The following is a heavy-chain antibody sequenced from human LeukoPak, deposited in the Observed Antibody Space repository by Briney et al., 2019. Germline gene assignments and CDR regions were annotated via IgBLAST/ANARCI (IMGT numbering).Heavy chain of an antibody. V-gene: IGHV3-30*02. CDR3: VKDTGRGDF. CDR2: LRNDESEI. Sequence: PGGSLRLSCAASGFIFRNYGMHWVRQAPGKGLEWVAFLRNDESEIFYADSEKGRFTISRDNSKNTLYLQMSSLRDEDTAVYYCVKDTGRGDFWGQGTQVTVSS. CDR1: GFIFRNYG. D-gene: IGHD1-14*01. J-gene: IGHJ4*02.